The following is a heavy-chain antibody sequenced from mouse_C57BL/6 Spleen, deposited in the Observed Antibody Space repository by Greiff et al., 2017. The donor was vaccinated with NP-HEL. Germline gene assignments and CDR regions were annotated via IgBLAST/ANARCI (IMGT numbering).Heavy chain of an antibody. D-gene: IGHD1-1*01. CDR2: IYPRDGST. Sequence: VQLQQSGPELVKPGASVKLSCKASGYTFTSYDINWVKQRPGQGLEWIGWIYPRDGSTKYNEKFKGKATLTVDTSSSTAYMELHSLTSEDSAVYFCARKENYGSSYGRFAYWGQGTLVTVSA. CDR1: GYTFTSYD. CDR3: ARKENYGSSYGRFAY. J-gene: IGHJ3*01. V-gene: IGHV1-85*01.